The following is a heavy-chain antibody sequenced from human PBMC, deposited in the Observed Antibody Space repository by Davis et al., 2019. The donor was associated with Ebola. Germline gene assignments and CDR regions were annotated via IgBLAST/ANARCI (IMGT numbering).Heavy chain of an antibody. Sequence: GESLKISCAASGFTFSSYSMNWVRQAPGKGLEWVSAISGSGGSTYYADSVKGRFTISRDNAKNSLYLQMNSLRAEDTAVYYCAKEGSNGYLRLWGQGTLVTVSS. V-gene: IGHV3-21*01. D-gene: IGHD2-8*01. CDR3: AKEGSNGYLRL. CDR1: GFTFSSYS. J-gene: IGHJ4*02. CDR2: ISGSGGST.